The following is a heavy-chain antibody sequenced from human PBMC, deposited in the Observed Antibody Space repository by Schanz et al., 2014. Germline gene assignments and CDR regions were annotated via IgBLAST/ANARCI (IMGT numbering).Heavy chain of an antibody. CDR2: INGYNGHT. V-gene: IGHV1-18*01. D-gene: IGHD5-12*01. CDR3: ARDFSAYVGNYFDY. CDR1: RSTFSSYT. Sequence: QVQLVQSEAEVKKPGSSVKVSCKASRSTFSSYTISWVRQARGQGLEWMGWINGYNGHTLYAQKFQGRVTMTTDTSTSTSYMELTSLRFDDTAVYYCARDFSAYVGNYFDYWGQGTLVTVSS. J-gene: IGHJ4*02.